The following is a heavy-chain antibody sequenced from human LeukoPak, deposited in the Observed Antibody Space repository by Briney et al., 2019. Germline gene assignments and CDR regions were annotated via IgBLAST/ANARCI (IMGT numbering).Heavy chain of an antibody. CDR1: GFTFSSYW. D-gene: IGHD3-10*01. Sequence: GGSLGLSCAASGFTFSSYWMSWVRQAPGKGLEWVANIKEDGSEKDYVDSVKGRFTISRDNAKNSLYLQMNSLRAEDTAVYYCARGLWGLDHWGQGTLVTVSS. CDR2: IKEDGSEK. CDR3: ARGLWGLDH. J-gene: IGHJ4*02. V-gene: IGHV3-7*04.